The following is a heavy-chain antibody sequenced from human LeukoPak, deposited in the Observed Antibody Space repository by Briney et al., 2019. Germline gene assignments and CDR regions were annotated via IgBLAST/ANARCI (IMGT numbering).Heavy chain of an antibody. D-gene: IGHD3-3*01. CDR2: INPSGGST. Sequence: ASVKVSCKASGYTFTSYYMHWVRQAPGQGLEWMGIINPSGGSTSYAQKFQGRVTMTRDTSTSTVYMELSSLRSEDTAVYYCARGATYYDFWSGYSTHWGQGTLVTVSS. CDR3: ARGATYYDFWSGYSTH. J-gene: IGHJ4*02. V-gene: IGHV1-46*03. CDR1: GYTFTSYY.